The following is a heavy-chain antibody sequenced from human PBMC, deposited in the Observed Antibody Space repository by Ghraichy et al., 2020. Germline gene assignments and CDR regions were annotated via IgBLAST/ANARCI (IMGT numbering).Heavy chain of an antibody. CDR3: ARQFPIESYYDSSGYYGGIDY. CDR1: GGSISSSSYY. D-gene: IGHD3-22*01. V-gene: IGHV4-39*01. Sequence: ESLNISCTVSGGSISSSSYYWGWIRQPPGKGLEWIGSIYYSGSTYYNPSLKSRVTISVDTSKNQFSLKLSSVTAADTAVYYCARQFPIESYYDSSGYYGGIDYWGQGTLVTVSS. J-gene: IGHJ4*02. CDR2: IYYSGST.